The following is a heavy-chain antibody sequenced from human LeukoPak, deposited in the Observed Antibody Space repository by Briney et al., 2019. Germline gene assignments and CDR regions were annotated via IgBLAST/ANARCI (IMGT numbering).Heavy chain of an antibody. CDR2: INWNGGST. CDR3: AREYYYDSSGYLGTFNAFDI. Sequence: GGSLRLSCAASGFTFDDYGMSWVRHAPGKGLEWVSGINWNGGSTGYADSVKGRFTISRDNAKNSLYLQMNSLRAEDTALYYCAREYYYDSSGYLGTFNAFDIWGQGTMVTVSS. V-gene: IGHV3-20*04. D-gene: IGHD3-22*01. J-gene: IGHJ3*02. CDR1: GFTFDDYG.